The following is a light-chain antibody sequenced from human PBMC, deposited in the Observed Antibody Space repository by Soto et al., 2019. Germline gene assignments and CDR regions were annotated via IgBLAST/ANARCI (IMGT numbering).Light chain of an antibody. CDR3: QHYGSTPWP. CDR1: QSVCSRC. V-gene: IGKV3-20*01. CDR2: GAS. Sequence: EIVLTQSPGTLSLSPGEGGTLSCRASQSVCSRCLAWYQQKPGQAPRLLIFGASSRATGIPDTFSGSGSGTDFTLTISRLEPEDSAVYYCQHYGSTPWPFGQGTKVEI. J-gene: IGKJ1*01.